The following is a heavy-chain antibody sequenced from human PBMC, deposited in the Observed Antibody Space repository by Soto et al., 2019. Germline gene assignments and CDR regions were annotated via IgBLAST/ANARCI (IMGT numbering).Heavy chain of an antibody. J-gene: IGHJ3*02. CDR1: GYRFYSYG. CDR3: ASGTAMVGAFDI. CDR2: ISAYNGNT. Sequence: VKVSCAACGYRFYSYGMSWSRQDPGQGLGWMGWISAYNGNTNYAQKLQGRVTMTTDTSTRTAYMELRSLRSDDTAVYYCASGTAMVGAFDIWGQGTIVTVSS. D-gene: IGHD5-18*01. V-gene: IGHV1-18*01.